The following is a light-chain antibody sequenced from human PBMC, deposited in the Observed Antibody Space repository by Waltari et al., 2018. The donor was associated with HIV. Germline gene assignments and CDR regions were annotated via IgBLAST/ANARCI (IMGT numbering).Light chain of an antibody. V-gene: IGKV3-20*01. CDR1: QNVISGY. CDR3: QQYATSPELT. Sequence: EIVLTQSPDTLSLSPGESATLSCTASQNVISGYLAWYQQKPGRAPRLVISSASSRAVGIPDRFSGSGSGTHFTLTISRVEPEDFAVYFCQQYATSPELTFGGGTKLEIK. CDR2: SAS. J-gene: IGKJ4*01.